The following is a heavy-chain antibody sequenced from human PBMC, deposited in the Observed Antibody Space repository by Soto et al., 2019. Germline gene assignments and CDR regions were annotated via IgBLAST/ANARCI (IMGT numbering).Heavy chain of an antibody. CDR3: ARPDEGAYSSNHHYYYALDV. J-gene: IGHJ6*02. D-gene: IGHD1-26*01. CDR2: IIPIFDIT. Sequence: QVQLVQSGAEVKKPGSSVKVSCKASGGTFRSYSISWVRQAPGQGLEWMGGIIPIFDITNYAQKFQGRVTITAEESKSTAYMELRSLGSDDTAVYYCARPDEGAYSSNHHYYYALDVWGQGTTVTV. V-gene: IGHV1-69*01. CDR1: GGTFRSYS.